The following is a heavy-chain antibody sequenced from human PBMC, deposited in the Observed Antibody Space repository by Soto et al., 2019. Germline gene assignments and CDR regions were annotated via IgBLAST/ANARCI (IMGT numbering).Heavy chain of an antibody. J-gene: IGHJ5*02. CDR2: ISGSGGST. Sequence: GGSLRLSCAASGFTFSSYAMSWVRQAPGKGLEWVSAISGSGGSTYYADSVKGRFTISRDNSKNTLYLQMNSLRAEDTAVYYCAKSPLYRYCTNGVCYRYNWFDPWGQGTLVTVSS. CDR3: AKSPLYRYCTNGVCYRYNWFDP. V-gene: IGHV3-23*01. CDR1: GFTFSSYA. D-gene: IGHD2-8*01.